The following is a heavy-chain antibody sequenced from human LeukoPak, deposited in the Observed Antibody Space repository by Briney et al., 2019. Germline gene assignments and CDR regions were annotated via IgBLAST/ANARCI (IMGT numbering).Heavy chain of an antibody. CDR3: ARDSPYSYGFGVLDY. CDR2: IWYDGGNK. J-gene: IGHJ4*02. CDR1: GFTFSSYG. Sequence: GRSLRLSCAASGFTFSSYGMHWVRQAPGKGLEWVAVIWYDGGNKYYADSVKGRFTISRDNSKNTLYLQMNSLRAEDTAVYYCARDSPYSYGFGVLDYWGQGTLVTVSS. D-gene: IGHD5-18*01. V-gene: IGHV3-33*01.